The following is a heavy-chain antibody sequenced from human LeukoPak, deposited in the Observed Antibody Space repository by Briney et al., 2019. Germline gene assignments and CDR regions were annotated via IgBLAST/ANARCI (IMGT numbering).Heavy chain of an antibody. CDR2: INHSGST. V-gene: IGHV4-34*01. J-gene: IGHJ5*02. CDR1: GGSFSGYY. CDR3: ARGYCSGGSCYSPAFDP. D-gene: IGHD2-15*01. Sequence: SETLSLTCAVYGGSFSGYYRSWIRQPPGKGLEWIGEINHSGSTNYNPSLKSRVTISVDTSKNQFSLKLSSVTAADTAVYYCARGYCSGGSCYSPAFDPWGQGTLVTVSS.